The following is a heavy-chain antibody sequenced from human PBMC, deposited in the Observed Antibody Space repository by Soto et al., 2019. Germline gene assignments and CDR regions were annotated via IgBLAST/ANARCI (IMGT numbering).Heavy chain of an antibody. CDR2: TAYDESEK. J-gene: IGHJ4*02. Sequence: GGSLRLSCVASGFTFSSYGMHWVRQAAGKGLEWVAVTAYDESEKYYADSVKGRFTISRDNSRNMLFLQMNSLRPEDTAVYYYAKNDDSFDYWGQGTLVTVSS. V-gene: IGHV3-30*18. CDR3: AKNDDSFDY. CDR1: GFTFSSYG.